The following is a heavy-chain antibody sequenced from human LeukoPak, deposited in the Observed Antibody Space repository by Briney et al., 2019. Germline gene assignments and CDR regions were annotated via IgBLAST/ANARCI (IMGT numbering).Heavy chain of an antibody. CDR2: ISSSSSYI. Sequence: GGSLRLSCAASGFTFSSYSMNWVRQAPGKGREWVSSISSSSSYIYYADSVKGRFTISRDNAKNSLYLQMNSLRAEDTAVYYCARVPATTVTPPWDYWGQGTLVTVSS. CDR1: GFTFSSYS. V-gene: IGHV3-21*01. J-gene: IGHJ4*02. D-gene: IGHD4-17*01. CDR3: ARVPATTVTPPWDY.